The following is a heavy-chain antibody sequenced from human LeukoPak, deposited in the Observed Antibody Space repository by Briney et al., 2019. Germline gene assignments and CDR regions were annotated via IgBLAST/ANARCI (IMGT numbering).Heavy chain of an antibody. CDR3: ARDIASVRMDV. V-gene: IGHV3-33*08. Sequence: SGGSLRLSCAASGFTFSSSGMHWVRQAPGQGLEWVTVIWYDGSNQYYADSVKGRFTISRDNSRNMLYLQVSSLRAEDTAVYYCARDIASVRMDVRGQGTTVIVSS. D-gene: IGHD2-21*01. J-gene: IGHJ6*02. CDR2: IWYDGSNQ. CDR1: GFTFSSSG.